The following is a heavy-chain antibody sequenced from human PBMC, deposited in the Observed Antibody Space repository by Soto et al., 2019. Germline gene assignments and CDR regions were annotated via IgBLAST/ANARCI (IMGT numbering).Heavy chain of an antibody. Sequence: PSETLSLTCTVSGGSISSYYWSWIRQPPGKGLEWIGYIYYSGSTNYNPSLKSRVTISVDTSKNQFSLKLSSVTAADTAVYYCAMGYYDFWSGYYYYYMDVWGKGTTVTVSS. D-gene: IGHD3-3*01. CDR2: IYYSGST. J-gene: IGHJ6*03. V-gene: IGHV4-59*01. CDR3: AMGYYDFWSGYYYYYMDV. CDR1: GGSISSYY.